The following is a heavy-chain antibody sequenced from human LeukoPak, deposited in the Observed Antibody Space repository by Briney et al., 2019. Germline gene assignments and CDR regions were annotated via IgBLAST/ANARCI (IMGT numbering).Heavy chain of an antibody. D-gene: IGHD3-22*01. Sequence: PSETLSLTYAVYGGSFSGYYWSWIRQPPGKGLEWIGEINHSGSTNYNPSLKSRVAISVDTSKNQFSLKLSSVTAADTAVYYCARVQVLYDTKFDYWGQGTLVTVSS. J-gene: IGHJ4*02. CDR1: GGSFSGYY. V-gene: IGHV4-34*01. CDR2: INHSGST. CDR3: ARVQVLYDTKFDY.